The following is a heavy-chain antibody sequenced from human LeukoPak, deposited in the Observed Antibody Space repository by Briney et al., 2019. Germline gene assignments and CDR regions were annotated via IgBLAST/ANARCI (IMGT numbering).Heavy chain of an antibody. CDR3: ASLGYDYVWGSYRYPDY. Sequence: PGGSLRLSCAASGFTFSSYSMNWVRQAPGKGLEWVSYISSSSSTIYYADSAKGRFTISRDNAKNSLYLQMNSLRDEDTAVYYCASLGYDYVWGSYRYPDYWGQGTLVTVSS. CDR1: GFTFSSYS. CDR2: ISSSSSTI. D-gene: IGHD3-16*02. V-gene: IGHV3-48*02. J-gene: IGHJ4*02.